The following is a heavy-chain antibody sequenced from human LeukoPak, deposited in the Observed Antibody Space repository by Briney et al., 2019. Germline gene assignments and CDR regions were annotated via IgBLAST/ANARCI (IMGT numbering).Heavy chain of an antibody. CDR1: GFTFSSYA. Sequence: GRSLRLSCAASGFTFSSYAMHWVRQAPGKGLEWVAVIRNDGSGQYYTDSVTGRFTISRDDSKNALNLQMNSLRPEVTAVYYCAKGVGGSANYYYMDVWGKGTTVTVSS. D-gene: IGHD3-10*01. CDR3: AKGVGGSANYYYMDV. V-gene: IGHV3-30*04. J-gene: IGHJ6*03. CDR2: IRNDGSGQ.